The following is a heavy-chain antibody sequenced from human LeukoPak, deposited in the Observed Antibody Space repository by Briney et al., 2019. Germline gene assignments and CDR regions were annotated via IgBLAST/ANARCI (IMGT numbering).Heavy chain of an antibody. CDR1: GYTFTSYY. CDR3: ATEGNYGSLDY. D-gene: IGHD4-17*01. CDR2: INPSGGST. J-gene: IGHJ4*02. V-gene: IGHV1-46*01. Sequence: ASVKVSCKASGYTFTSYYMHWVRQAPGQGLEWMGIINPSGGSTSYAQKFQGRVTMTRDTSITTAYMELSRLRSDDTAVYYCATEGNYGSLDYWGQGTPVTVSS.